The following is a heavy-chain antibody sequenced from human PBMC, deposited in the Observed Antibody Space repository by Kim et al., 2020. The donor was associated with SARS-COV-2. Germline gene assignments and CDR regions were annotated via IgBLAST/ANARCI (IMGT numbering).Heavy chain of an antibody. CDR2: ITPSGDAT. CDR1: GYTFSTYF. V-gene: IGHV1-46*01. D-gene: IGHD3-16*01. J-gene: IGHJ4*02. CDR3: AREGESLKHFDY. Sequence: ASVKVSCKASGYTFSTYFMQWVRQAPGQGLEWMGVITPSGDATNYAQRFRGRVTVTRDTSTSTLYMELTSLRSKDTAVYYCAREGESLKHFDYWGQGTL.